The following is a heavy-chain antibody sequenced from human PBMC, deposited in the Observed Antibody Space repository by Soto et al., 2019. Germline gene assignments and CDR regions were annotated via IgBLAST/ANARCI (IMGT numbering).Heavy chain of an antibody. Sequence: GESLKISCKGSGFSFTTYWIAWVRQMPGKGLEWMGIIYPGDSKTTYSPSFQGQVTISADKSISTAYLQWSSLKASDTAIYYCAIRGVSQWLKFWGQGTLVTVSS. CDR2: IYPGDSKT. CDR1: GFSFTTYW. V-gene: IGHV5-51*01. CDR3: AIRGVSQWLKF. D-gene: IGHD6-19*01. J-gene: IGHJ4*02.